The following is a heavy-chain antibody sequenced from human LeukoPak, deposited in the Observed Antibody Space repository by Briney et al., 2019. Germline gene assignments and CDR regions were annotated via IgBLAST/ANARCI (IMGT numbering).Heavy chain of an antibody. Sequence: PSETLSLTCTVSGGSISSGGYYWAWIRQPPGKGLEWIGSMFYRGSTYYNASLKSRVTLSVDTSRNQFSLNLMSVTPSDTAMYYCVRQGGWGGAASLIEFWGQGTLVTVSS. V-gene: IGHV4-39*01. CDR2: MFYRGST. D-gene: IGHD2-15*01. CDR3: VRQGGWGGAASLIEF. CDR1: GGSISSGGYY. J-gene: IGHJ4*02.